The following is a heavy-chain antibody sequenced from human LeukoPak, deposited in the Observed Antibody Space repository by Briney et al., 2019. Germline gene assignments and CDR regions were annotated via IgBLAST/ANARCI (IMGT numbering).Heavy chain of an antibody. CDR2: ISSGSSTI. V-gene: IGHV3-48*04. CDR1: GFTFSTYS. J-gene: IGHJ4*02. CDR3: VRGRVGTTTQHFDC. Sequence: GGSLRLSCAASGFTFSTYSMNWVRQAPGKGLEWISYISSGSSTIRYADSVKGRFTISRDNAKNSLYLQMNSLRAEDTAMYYCVRGRVGTTTQHFDCWGQGTLVTVSS. D-gene: IGHD1-26*01.